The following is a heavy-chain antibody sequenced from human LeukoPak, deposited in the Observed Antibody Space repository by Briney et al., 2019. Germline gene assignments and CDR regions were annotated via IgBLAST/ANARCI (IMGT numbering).Heavy chain of an antibody. V-gene: IGHV1-8*01. D-gene: IGHD3-3*01. J-gene: IGHJ4*02. CDR1: GYTFTSYD. CDR2: MNPNSGNT. Sequence: GASVKVSCKASGYTFTSYDINWVRQATGQGLEWMGWMNPNSGNTGYAQKFQGRDTMTRNTSISTAYMELSSLRSEDTAVYYCARARRATIFGVVTHYYFDYWGQGTLVTVSS. CDR3: ARARRATIFGVVTHYYFDY.